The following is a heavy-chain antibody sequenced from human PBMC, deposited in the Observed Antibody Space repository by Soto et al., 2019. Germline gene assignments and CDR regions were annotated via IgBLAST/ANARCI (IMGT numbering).Heavy chain of an antibody. V-gene: IGHV4-31*03. Sequence: LTCTVSGGSISSGGYYWSWIRQHPGKGLEWIGYIYYSGSTYYKPSLKSRVTISVDTSKNQFSLKLSSVTAADTAVYYCARDRYYGSGSFFGMDVWGQGTTVTVSS. CDR2: IYYSGST. CDR3: ARDRYYGSGSFFGMDV. D-gene: IGHD3-10*01. CDR1: GGSISSGGYY. J-gene: IGHJ6*02.